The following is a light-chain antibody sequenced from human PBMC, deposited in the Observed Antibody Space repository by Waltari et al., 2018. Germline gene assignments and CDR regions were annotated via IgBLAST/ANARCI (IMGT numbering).Light chain of an antibody. CDR2: EVS. V-gene: IGLV2-14*01. Sequence: QSALTQPASVSGSPGESIAISCTGTSSDVGGYKYVSCYQQHPGKAPKLMIYEVSTRPSGVSDRFSGSKSGNTASLTISGLQADDEADYYCSSSTSSSTPNWVFGGGTKLTVL. CDR1: SSDVGGYKY. J-gene: IGLJ3*02. CDR3: SSSTSSSTPNWV.